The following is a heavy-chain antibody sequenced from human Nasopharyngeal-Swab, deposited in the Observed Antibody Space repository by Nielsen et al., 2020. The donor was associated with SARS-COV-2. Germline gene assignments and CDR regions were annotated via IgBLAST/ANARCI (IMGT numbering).Heavy chain of an antibody. CDR2: ISSSGSTI. CDR1: GFSFSDYY. D-gene: IGHD3-10*01. J-gene: IGHJ6*02. V-gene: IGHV3-11*04. CDR3: ARGLLWFGELLGYYYYYGMDV. Sequence: WGSLRLSCSASGFSFSDYYLSWIRPAPGKGLEWVSYISSSGSTIYYADPVKGRFTISRDNAKNSLYLQMNSLRAEDTAVYYCARGLLWFGELLGYYYYYGMDVWGQGTTVTVSS.